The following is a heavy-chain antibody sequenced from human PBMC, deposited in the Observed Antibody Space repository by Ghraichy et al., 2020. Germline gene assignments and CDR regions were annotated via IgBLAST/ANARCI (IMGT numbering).Heavy chain of an antibody. J-gene: IGHJ2*01. Sequence: GDSLNISCAASGFTFSTYAMTWVRQAPGKGLEWVSATSGGGGSTYYADSVKGRFTISRDNSKNTLYLQMNSLRAEDTAVYSCAKVVSWRYFDLWGRGTLVTVSS. D-gene: IGHD5/OR15-5a*01. CDR1: GFTFSTYA. CDR3: AKVVSWRYFDL. V-gene: IGHV3-23*01. CDR2: TSGGGGST.